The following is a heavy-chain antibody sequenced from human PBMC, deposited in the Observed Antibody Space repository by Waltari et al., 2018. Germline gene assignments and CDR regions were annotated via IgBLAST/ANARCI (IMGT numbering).Heavy chain of an antibody. J-gene: IGHJ4*02. D-gene: IGHD3-16*01. Sequence: EVQLVESGGGLVQPGGSLRLYCEASGFTLSSSYMHWVRQVPGMGLVWCSRVNPDASSAKYADSVKRRFTISGVNGKNTLYLQMNSRRSEDTALYCCSREVGGKGYIHYWGQGTLVTVSS. CDR2: VNPDASSA. CDR3: SREVGGKGYIHY. V-gene: IGHV3-74*03. CDR1: GFTLSSSY.